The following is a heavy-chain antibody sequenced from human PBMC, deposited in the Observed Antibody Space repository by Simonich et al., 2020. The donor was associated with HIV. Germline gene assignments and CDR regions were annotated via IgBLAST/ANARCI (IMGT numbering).Heavy chain of an antibody. J-gene: IGHJ3*02. CDR2: INPNSGGT. D-gene: IGHD6-6*01. V-gene: IGHV1-2*06. CDR1: GYTFTDWN. CDR3: ATHGPGSFSSALDI. Sequence: QVQLVQSGAEVKKPGASVKVSCKASGYTFTDWNIHWVRQAPGQGLEGMGRINPNSGGTYYPQKFQGRVTMTRDTSISTAYMERSRLRSADTAVYYCATHGPGSFSSALDIWGQGTRVTVSS.